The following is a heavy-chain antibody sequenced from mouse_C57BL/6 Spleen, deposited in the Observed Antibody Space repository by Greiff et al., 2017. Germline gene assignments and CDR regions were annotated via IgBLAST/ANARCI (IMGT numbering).Heavy chain of an antibody. D-gene: IGHD4-1*01. V-gene: IGHV5-16*01. Sequence: EVKLVESEGGLVQPGSSMKLSCTASGFTFSDYYMAWVRQVPEKGLEWVANINYDGSSTNYLDSLKSRFIISGDNAKSILDLQMSRLKSEETATYYCARDLGIAYWGQGTLVTVSA. CDR1: GFTFSDYY. CDR3: ARDLGIAY. CDR2: INYDGSST. J-gene: IGHJ3*01.